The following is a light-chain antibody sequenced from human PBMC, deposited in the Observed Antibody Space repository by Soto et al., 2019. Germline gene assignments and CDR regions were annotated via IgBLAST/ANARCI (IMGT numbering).Light chain of an antibody. CDR3: TSWTSTSTYV. J-gene: IGLJ1*01. CDR2: DVF. Sequence: QSALTQDASVSGSPGQSITISCTGTSSDVGGYNYDSWYQQHPGKAPKLMIYDVFTRPSGVSNRFSGSKSGNTASLTISALQAEDEAAYYCTSWTSTSTYVFGSGTKVTVL. CDR1: SSDVGGYNY. V-gene: IGLV2-14*03.